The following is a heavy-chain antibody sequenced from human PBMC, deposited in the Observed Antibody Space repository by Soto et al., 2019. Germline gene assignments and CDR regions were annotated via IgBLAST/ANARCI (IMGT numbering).Heavy chain of an antibody. J-gene: IGHJ4*02. CDR3: ARDLETGTTPY. V-gene: IGHV3-53*02. Sequence: EVQLVETGGGLIQPGGSLRLSCAASGFTVSSNYMSWVRQAPGKGLEWVSVIYSGGSTYYEDSVKGRFTISRDNSKNTLYLQMNSLRAEDTAVYYCARDLETGTTPYWGQGTLVTVSS. CDR1: GFTVSSNY. CDR2: IYSGGST. D-gene: IGHD1-7*01.